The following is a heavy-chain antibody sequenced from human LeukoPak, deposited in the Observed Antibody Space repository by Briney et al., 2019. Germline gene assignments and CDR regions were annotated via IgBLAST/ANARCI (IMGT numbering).Heavy chain of an antibody. D-gene: IGHD6-13*01. Sequence: ASVKVSCKASGYTFTNYDINWVRQATGQGLEWMGWMTPNSGNTGYAQKFQGRVTITRNTSINTAYMELSSLRSEDTAVYYCARADSSSWYFRVNYYMDVWGKGTMVTVSS. CDR3: ARADSSSWYFRVNYYMDV. CDR2: MTPNSGNT. CDR1: GYTFTNYD. V-gene: IGHV1-8*01. J-gene: IGHJ6*03.